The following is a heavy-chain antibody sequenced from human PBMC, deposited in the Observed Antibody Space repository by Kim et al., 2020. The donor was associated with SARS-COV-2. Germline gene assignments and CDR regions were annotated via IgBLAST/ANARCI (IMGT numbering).Heavy chain of an antibody. CDR1: GFTFSSYA. CDR2: ISGSGGST. J-gene: IGHJ3*02. Sequence: GGSLRLSCAASGFTFSSYAMSWVRQAPGKGLEWVSAISGSGGSTYKADSVKGRFTISRDNSKNTLYLQMNSLRAEDTAVYYCAEEFGGSGSHDAFEIWGQGTMVTVSS. D-gene: IGHD3-10*01. V-gene: IGHV3-23*01. CDR3: AEEFGGSGSHDAFEI.